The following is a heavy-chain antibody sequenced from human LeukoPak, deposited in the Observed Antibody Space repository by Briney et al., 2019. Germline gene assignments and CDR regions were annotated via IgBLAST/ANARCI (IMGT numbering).Heavy chain of an antibody. CDR2: LYYSGST. CDR1: GGSISSYY. V-gene: IGHV4-59*01. J-gene: IGHJ4*02. Sequence: SETLSLTCTVSGGSISSYYWTWIRQPPGKGLEWIGSLYYSGSTNYNPSLKSRVTISVDTSKNQFPLKLSSVTAADTAVYYCARRHVEYSSSSDPYYFDYWGQGTLVTVSS. CDR3: ARRHVEYSSSSDPYYFDY. D-gene: IGHD6-6*01.